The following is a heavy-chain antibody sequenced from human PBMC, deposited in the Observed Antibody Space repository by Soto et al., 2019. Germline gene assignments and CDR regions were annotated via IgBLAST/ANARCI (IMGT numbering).Heavy chain of an antibody. J-gene: IGHJ5*01. CDR1: GFTFSRYG. Sequence: EVQLVESGGGLVKPGGSLRLSCAASGFTFSRYGMNWVRQAPGKGLGWVSSISSSTSYVYYADSVKGRFSVSSDNAKKILYLEMYALRTEDTAVYYCARDPSEGRVGNWFESWGQGTLVTVSS. CDR3: ARDPSEGRVGNWFES. V-gene: IGHV3-21*01. D-gene: IGHD2-2*01. CDR2: ISSSTSYV.